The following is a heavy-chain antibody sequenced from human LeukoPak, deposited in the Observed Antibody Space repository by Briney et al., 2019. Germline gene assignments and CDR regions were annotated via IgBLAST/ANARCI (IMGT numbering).Heavy chain of an antibody. CDR1: GYTFTGYY. CDR2: INHNSGGT. J-gene: IGHJ4*02. CDR3: ASGGITIFGVVIPNPDY. Sequence: ASVKVSCEASGYTFTGYYMHWVRQAPGQGLEWMGGINHNSGGTNYAQKFQGRVTMTRDTSISTAYMELSRLRSDDTAVYYCASGGITIFGVVIPNPDYWGQGTLVTVSS. D-gene: IGHD3-3*01. V-gene: IGHV1-2*02.